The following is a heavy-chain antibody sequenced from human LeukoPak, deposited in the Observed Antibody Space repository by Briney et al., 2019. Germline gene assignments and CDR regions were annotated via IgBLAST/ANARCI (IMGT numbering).Heavy chain of an antibody. CDR1: GYTFSYFG. J-gene: IGHJ4*02. D-gene: IGHD1-1*01. CDR2: INGYNGNT. CDR3: ARGLDAASGLANFDY. Sequence: ASVRVSCEASGYTFSYFGLNWVRQAPGQGLEWMGWINGYNGNTNYAQKSEGRLSLTTDTATSTVYMELRNLTSDDTAVYFCARGLDAASGLANFDYWGQGTLITVSS. V-gene: IGHV1-18*01.